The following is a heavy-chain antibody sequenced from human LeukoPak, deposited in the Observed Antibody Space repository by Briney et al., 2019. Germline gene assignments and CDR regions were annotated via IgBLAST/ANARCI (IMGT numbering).Heavy chain of an antibody. Sequence: ASVKVSCKVSGYTLTELSMHWVRQAPGKGLEWMGWISAYNGNTNYAQKLQGRVTMTTDTSTSTAYMELRSLRSDDTAVYYCARANHYDFRSGYFYMDVWGKGTTVTVSS. CDR3: ARANHYDFRSGYFYMDV. CDR1: GYTLTELS. V-gene: IGHV1-18*01. J-gene: IGHJ6*03. CDR2: ISAYNGNT. D-gene: IGHD3-3*01.